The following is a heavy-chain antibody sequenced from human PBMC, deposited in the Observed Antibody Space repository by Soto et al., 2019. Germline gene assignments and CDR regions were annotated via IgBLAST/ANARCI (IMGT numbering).Heavy chain of an antibody. CDR3: TTQFKQQLVYYYCGMDV. J-gene: IGHJ6*02. CDR2: IKSKTDGGTT. V-gene: IGHV3-15*07. CDR1: GFTFSNAW. D-gene: IGHD6-13*01. Sequence: PGGSLRLSCAASGFTFSNAWMNWVRQAPGKGLEWVGRIKSKTDGGTTDYAAPVKGRFTISRDDSKNTLYLQMNSLKTEDTAVYYCTTQFKQQLVYYYCGMDVWGQGTTVTVSS.